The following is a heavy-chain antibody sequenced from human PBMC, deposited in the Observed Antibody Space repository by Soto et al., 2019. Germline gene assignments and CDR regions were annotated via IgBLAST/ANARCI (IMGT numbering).Heavy chain of an antibody. CDR1: GYSFTDHY. Sequence: QVQLVQSGPELKRPGASVKLSCKASGYSFTDHYIHWVRQAPGQGLEWMGIINPAGGSTNYARKFQDRLTITRDSSTTTVYMELISLRSDDTAVIYCARDQHGHFDFDFWGQGTLVTVSS. CDR3: ARDQHGHFDFDF. J-gene: IGHJ4*02. D-gene: IGHD2-8*01. CDR2: INPAGGST. V-gene: IGHV1-46*01.